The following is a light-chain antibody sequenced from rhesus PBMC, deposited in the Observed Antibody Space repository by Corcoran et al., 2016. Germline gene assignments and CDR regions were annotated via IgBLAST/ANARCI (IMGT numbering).Light chain of an antibody. V-gene: IGKV1-74*01. CDR3: QQHNSYPYS. CDR1: ENVNNY. CDR2: KES. J-gene: IGKJ2*01. Sequence: DIQMTQSPSSLSASLGDRVTITCRTSENVNNYLNWYQQKQGKVPKLLIYKESPLQSGVPSRFSGGGSGTVYTFTISSLQPEDFATYYCQQHNSYPYSFGQGTKVEIK.